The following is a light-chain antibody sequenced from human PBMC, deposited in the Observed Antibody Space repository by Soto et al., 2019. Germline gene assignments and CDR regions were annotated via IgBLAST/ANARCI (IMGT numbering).Light chain of an antibody. Sequence: QSVLTQPPSVSGAPGQRVTISCTGSSSNFGAGYDVHWYQQLPGTAPKLLIYGNSNRPSGVPDRFSGSKSGTSASLAITGLQAEDEADYYCQSYDSSLSVVFGGGTKLTV. CDR1: SSNFGAGYD. V-gene: IGLV1-40*01. CDR3: QSYDSSLSVV. J-gene: IGLJ2*01. CDR2: GNS.